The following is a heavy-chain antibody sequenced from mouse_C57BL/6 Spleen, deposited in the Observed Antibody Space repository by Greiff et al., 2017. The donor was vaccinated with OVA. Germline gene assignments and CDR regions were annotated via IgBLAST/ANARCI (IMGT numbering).Heavy chain of an antibody. CDR1: GYTFTSYW. J-gene: IGHJ1*03. D-gene: IGHD1-1*01. CDR2: IDPSDSYT. Sequence: QVQLQQSGAELVMPGASVKLSCKASGYTFTSYWMHWVKQRPGQGLEWIGEIDPSDSYTNYNQKFKGKSTLTVDKSSSTAYMQLSSLTSEDSAVYYCARLRGGYFDVWGTGTTVTVAS. V-gene: IGHV1-69*01. CDR3: ARLRGGYFDV.